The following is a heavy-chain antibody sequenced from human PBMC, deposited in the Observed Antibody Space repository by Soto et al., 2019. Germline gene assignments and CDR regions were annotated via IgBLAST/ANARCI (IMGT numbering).Heavy chain of an antibody. CDR3: AGRYDEGADDAFNI. CDR2: INTYNGDT. Sequence: HVQLVQSGAEVKKPGASVKVSCKTSAYTFTTSGISWVRQAPGQGLEWMGWINTYNGDTNYTQKLQGRVTMTTDTSTSTAYMELRGLRSDDTAVYYCAGRYDEGADDAFNIWGQGTMVTVSS. D-gene: IGHD3-3*01. CDR1: AYTFTTSG. V-gene: IGHV1-18*01. J-gene: IGHJ3*02.